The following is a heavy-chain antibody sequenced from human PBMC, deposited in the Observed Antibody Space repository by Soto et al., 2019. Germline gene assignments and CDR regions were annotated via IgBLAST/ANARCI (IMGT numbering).Heavy chain of an antibody. J-gene: IGHJ6*02. CDR2: IIPISGTT. Sequence: ASVKVSCKASGGTFSTHAIIWVRQAPGHGLEWMGGIIPISGTTYYTQKFQGRVTITADEPTSTAFMELGSLKSDDTAVFYCARGYCSGGNCYSGMDVWGQGTMVTAP. CDR1: GGTFSTHA. D-gene: IGHD2-15*01. CDR3: ARGYCSGGNCYSGMDV. V-gene: IGHV1-69*13.